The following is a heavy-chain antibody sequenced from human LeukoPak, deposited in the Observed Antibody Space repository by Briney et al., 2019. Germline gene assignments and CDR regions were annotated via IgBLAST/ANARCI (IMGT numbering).Heavy chain of an antibody. V-gene: IGHV1-8*01. Sequence: ASVRVSCKASGYTFTGYDINWVRQAIGQGLEWMGWMNPSTGDTGYAQKFQGRVTTTRNTSVDTAFMELSGLGSEDTAVYYCTRGSLSGSSRDYWGQGTLVTVSS. CDR2: MNPSTGDT. CDR3: TRGSLSGSSRDY. CDR1: GYTFTGYD. D-gene: IGHD1-26*01. J-gene: IGHJ4*02.